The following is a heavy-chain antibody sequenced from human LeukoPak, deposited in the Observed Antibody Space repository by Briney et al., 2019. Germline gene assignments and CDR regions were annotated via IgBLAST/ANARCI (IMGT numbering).Heavy chain of an antibody. J-gene: IGHJ4*02. CDR2: ISYDGSNK. CDR1: GFTFSSYA. D-gene: IGHD6-13*01. V-gene: IGHV3-30*04. Sequence: GRSLRLSCAASGFTFSSYAMHWVRQAPGRGLEWVAVISYDGSNKYYADSVKGRFTISRDNSKNTLYLQMNSLRAEDTAVYYCAREDGAAASPEGYFDYWGQGTLVTVSS. CDR3: AREDGAAASPEGYFDY.